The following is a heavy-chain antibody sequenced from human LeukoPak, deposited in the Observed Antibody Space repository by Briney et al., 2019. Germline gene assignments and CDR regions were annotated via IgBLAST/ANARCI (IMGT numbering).Heavy chain of an antibody. V-gene: IGHV4-39*01. CDR3: ARHIVVVPAARGRFDY. D-gene: IGHD2-2*01. Sequence: SETLSLTCTVSGGSISSSSYDWGWIRQPPGKGLEWIGSIYYSGSTYYNPSLKSRVTIPVDTSKNQFSLKLSSVTAADTAVYYCARHIVVVPAARGRFDYWGQGTLVTVSS. CDR1: GGSISSSSYD. J-gene: IGHJ4*02. CDR2: IYYSGST.